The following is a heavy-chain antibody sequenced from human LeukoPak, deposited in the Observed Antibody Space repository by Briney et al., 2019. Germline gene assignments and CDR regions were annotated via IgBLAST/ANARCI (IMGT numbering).Heavy chain of an antibody. D-gene: IGHD6-19*01. V-gene: IGHV3-73*01. Sequence: PGGSLRLSCAASGFTLSGSAMHWVRQASGKGLEWVGRIRSKANSYATAYAASVKGRFTISRDDSKNTAYLQMNSLKTEDTAVYYCTGYSSGWSNPWGQGTLVTVSS. CDR3: TGYSSGWSNP. J-gene: IGHJ5*02. CDR1: GFTLSGSA. CDR2: IRSKANSYAT.